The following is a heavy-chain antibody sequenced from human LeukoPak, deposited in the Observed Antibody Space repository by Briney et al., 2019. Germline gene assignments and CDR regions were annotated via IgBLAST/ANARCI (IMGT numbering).Heavy chain of an antibody. D-gene: IGHD4-23*01. J-gene: IGHJ4*02. CDR1: GYTLTNYG. Sequence: ASVKVSCKASGYTLTNYGINWVRQAPGQGLEWMGWISAYNGNTNYAQNLQGRVTMTTDTSTSTAYVELRNLRSDDTAVYYCARVAVAQYYFDYWGQGTLVTVSS. V-gene: IGHV1-18*01. CDR3: ARVAVAQYYFDY. CDR2: ISAYNGNT.